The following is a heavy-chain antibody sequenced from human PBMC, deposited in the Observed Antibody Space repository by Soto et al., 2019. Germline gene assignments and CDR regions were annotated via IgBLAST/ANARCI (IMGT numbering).Heavy chain of an antibody. CDR2: ISVSGGST. D-gene: IGHD6-6*01. Sequence: GGSLRLSCAASGFTFSSYAMSWVRQAPGKGLEWVSAISVSGGSTYYADSVKGRFTISRDNSKNKLYLQMNSLRAEDTAVYYCAKEIAARLYGMDDWGQATIVTVYS. CDR1: GFTFSSYA. V-gene: IGHV3-23*01. CDR3: AKEIAARLYGMDD. J-gene: IGHJ6*02.